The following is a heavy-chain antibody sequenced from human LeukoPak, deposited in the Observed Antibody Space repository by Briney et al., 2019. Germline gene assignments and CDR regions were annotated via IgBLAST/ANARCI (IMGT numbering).Heavy chain of an antibody. J-gene: IGHJ4*02. CDR1: GGSLSSYY. Sequence: SETLSLTCTVSGGSLSSYYWTWIRQLPGKGLELIGYIYYTGSTNYNPSLKGRVTMSVDTSKNQFSLTMNHVTAAGTAVYYCARSGNVTGYLYWGQGALVTVSS. CDR3: ARSGNVTGYLY. D-gene: IGHD3-9*01. CDR2: IYYTGST. V-gene: IGHV4-59*01.